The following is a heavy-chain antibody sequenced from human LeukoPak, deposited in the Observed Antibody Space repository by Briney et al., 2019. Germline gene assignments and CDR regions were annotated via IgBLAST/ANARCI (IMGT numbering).Heavy chain of an antibody. CDR1: GGTFSSYA. J-gene: IGHJ5*02. V-gene: IGHV1-69*06. Sequence: SVKVSCKASGGTFSSYAISWVRQAPGQGLEWMGRIIRIFGTANYAQKFQGRVTITADKSTSTAYMELSSLRSEDTAVYYCARSTATYYYGSGSPSGWFDPWGQGTPVTVSS. CDR3: ARSTATYYYGSGSPSGWFDP. CDR2: IIRIFGTA. D-gene: IGHD3-10*01.